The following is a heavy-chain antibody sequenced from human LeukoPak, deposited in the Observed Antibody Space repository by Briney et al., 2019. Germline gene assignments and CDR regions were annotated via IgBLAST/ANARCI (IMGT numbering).Heavy chain of an antibody. CDR3: ARVALGSYNGFDP. J-gene: IGHJ5*02. V-gene: IGHV3-53*01. D-gene: IGHD3-16*01. CDR1: GFTVSSNY. CDR2: IYSGGST. Sequence: PGGSLRLSCAASGFTVSSNYMSWVRQAPGKGLEWVSVIYSGGSTYYADSVKGRFTISRDNSKNTLYLQMNSLRAEDTAVYYCARVALGSYNGFDPWGQGTLVTVSS.